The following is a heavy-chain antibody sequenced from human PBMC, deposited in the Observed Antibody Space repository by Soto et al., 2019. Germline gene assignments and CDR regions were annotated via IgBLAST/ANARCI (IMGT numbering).Heavy chain of an antibody. CDR2: IYHSGST. CDR3: ARVPGDFWSGYYSWFDP. J-gene: IGHJ5*02. V-gene: IGHV4-30-2*01. CDR1: GGAISIGCYS. D-gene: IGHD3-3*01. Sequence: SETLSLTCAVSGGAISIGCYSWSWIRQPPGKGHEWIGYIYHSGSTYYNTFRKIRVTISADRSKNQFSLKLSSVTAADTAVYYCARVPGDFWSGYYSWFDPWGQGTLVTVSS.